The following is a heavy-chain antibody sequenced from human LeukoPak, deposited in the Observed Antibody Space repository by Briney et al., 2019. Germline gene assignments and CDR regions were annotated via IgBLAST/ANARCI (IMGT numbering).Heavy chain of an antibody. J-gene: IGHJ4*02. CDR3: AQHMSRASHPFDY. D-gene: IGHD5/OR15-5a*01. CDR2: VGVSGDTT. V-gene: IGHV3-23*01. CDR1: RLIFSNYV. Sequence: GGSLRLSCVASRLIFSNYVMSWVRQAPGKGLEWVSTVGVSGDTTYYADSVKGRFTISRDNSETTLYLQMNSLSVEDTAVYYCAQHMSRASHPFDYWGQGTLVTVSS.